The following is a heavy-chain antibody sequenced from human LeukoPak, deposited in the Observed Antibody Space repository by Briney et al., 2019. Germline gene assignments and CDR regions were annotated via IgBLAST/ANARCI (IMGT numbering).Heavy chain of an antibody. Sequence: GGSLRLSCAASGFTFSSYAMSWVRQAPGKGLEWVSSISGSGNRTYYADSVKGRFTISRDDSKNTLFLQMNSLRAEDTAVYYCAKNLYCGGGSCYPSALGMDVWGQGTTVTVSS. CDR2: ISGSGNRT. CDR1: GFTFSSYA. V-gene: IGHV3-23*01. D-gene: IGHD2-15*01. J-gene: IGHJ6*02. CDR3: AKNLYCGGGSCYPSALGMDV.